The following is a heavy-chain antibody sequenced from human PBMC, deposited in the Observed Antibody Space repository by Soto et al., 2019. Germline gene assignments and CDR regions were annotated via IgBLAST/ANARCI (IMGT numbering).Heavy chain of an antibody. J-gene: IGHJ3*02. CDR2: ISSSSSYI. CDR1: GFTFSSYS. Sequence: GGSLRLSCAASGFTFSSYSMNWVRQAPGKGLEWVSSISSSSSYIYYADSVKGRFTISRDNAKNSLYLQMNSLRAEDTAVYYCARVQGGLAADAFDIWGQGTMVTVSS. CDR3: ARVQGGLAADAFDI. D-gene: IGHD6-13*01. V-gene: IGHV3-21*01.